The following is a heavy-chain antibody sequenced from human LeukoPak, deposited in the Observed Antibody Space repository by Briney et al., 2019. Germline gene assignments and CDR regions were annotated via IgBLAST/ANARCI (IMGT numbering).Heavy chain of an antibody. J-gene: IGHJ5*02. CDR3: AKDSQDILTGYRHNWFDP. D-gene: IGHD3-9*01. Sequence: PGGSLRLSCAASGFTFSGSAMHWVRQASGKGLEWVGRIRSKANSYATAYAASVKGRFTISRDNSKNTLYLQMNSLRAEDTAVYYCAKDSQDILTGYRHNWFDPWGQGTLVTVSS. CDR2: IRSKANSYAT. CDR1: GFTFSGSA. V-gene: IGHV3-73*01.